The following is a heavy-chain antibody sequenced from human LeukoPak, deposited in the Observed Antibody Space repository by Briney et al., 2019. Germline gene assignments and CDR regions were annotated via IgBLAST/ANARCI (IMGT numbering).Heavy chain of an antibody. J-gene: IGHJ4*02. CDR3: ARGYYDSSGYYYELDY. CDR2: INTGKGNT. D-gene: IGHD3-22*01. CDR1: GYTFTDYA. Sequence: GASVKVSCKASGYTFTDYAMHWVRQAPGGRLEWMGWINTGKGNTKYSQKFQGRVTITRDTSASTAYMELSSLRSEDTAVYYCARGYYDSSGYYYELDYWGQGTLVTVSS. V-gene: IGHV1-3*04.